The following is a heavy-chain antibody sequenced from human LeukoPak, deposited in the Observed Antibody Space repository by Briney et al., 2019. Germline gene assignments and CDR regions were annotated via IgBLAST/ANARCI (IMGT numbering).Heavy chain of an antibody. CDR2: MNPNSGNT. D-gene: IGHD2-2*01. V-gene: IGHV1-8*03. J-gene: IGHJ6*03. CDR1: GYTFTSYD. Sequence: ASVKVSCKASGYTFTSYDINWVRQATGQGLEWMGWMNPNSGNTGYAQKFQGRVTITRNTSISTAYMELSSLRSEDTAVYYCARGDCSSTSCHYYYYYMDVWGKGTTVTVSS. CDR3: ARGDCSSTSCHYYYYYMDV.